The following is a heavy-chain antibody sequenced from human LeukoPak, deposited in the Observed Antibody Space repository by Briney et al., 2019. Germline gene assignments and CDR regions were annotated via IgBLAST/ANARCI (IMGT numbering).Heavy chain of an antibody. CDR1: GYTFTSYD. V-gene: IGHV1-8*03. Sequence: GASVKVSCKASGYTFTSYDINWVRQATGQGLEWMGWMNPNSGNTGYAQKFQGRVTITRNTSISTAYMELSSLRSEDTAVYYCAKDRNVVMVAATRSDYWGQGTLVTVSS. D-gene: IGHD2-15*01. CDR2: MNPNSGNT. CDR3: AKDRNVVMVAATRSDY. J-gene: IGHJ4*02.